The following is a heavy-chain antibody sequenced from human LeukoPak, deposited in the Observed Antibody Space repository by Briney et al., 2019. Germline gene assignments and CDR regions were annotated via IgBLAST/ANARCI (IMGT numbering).Heavy chain of an antibody. J-gene: IGHJ4*02. CDR1: EF. Sequence: GESLRLSCAASEFHGLGPLGSRKGAGVGLNYYADSVKGRFTISRDNSKNTLYLQMNSLRTEDTAVYFCAKFEGATIPGWFNDWGQGILVTVSS. V-gene: IGHV3-23*01. CDR3: AKFEGATIPGWFND. D-gene: IGHD6-19*01.